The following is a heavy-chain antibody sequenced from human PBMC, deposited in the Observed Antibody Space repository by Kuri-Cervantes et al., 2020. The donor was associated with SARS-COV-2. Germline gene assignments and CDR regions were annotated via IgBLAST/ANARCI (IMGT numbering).Heavy chain of an antibody. J-gene: IGHJ4*02. CDR3: AKSGLGYCSGEDCYIH. CDR1: GFTFSSYA. CDR2: ISYDESIE. Sequence: GESLKISCAASGFTFSSYAMHWVRQAPGKGLEWVAVISYDESIENYADSVKGRFTISRDNSKNMVYLQMDSLRAEDTAAYYCAKSGLGYCSGEDCYIHWGQGTLVTVSS. D-gene: IGHD2-15*01. V-gene: IGHV3-30*18.